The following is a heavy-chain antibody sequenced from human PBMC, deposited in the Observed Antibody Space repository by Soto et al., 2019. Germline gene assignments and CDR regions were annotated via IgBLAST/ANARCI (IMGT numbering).Heavy chain of an antibody. V-gene: IGHV1-69*13. CDR3: ARSDYVGNSLGYYDGMDV. Sequence: GASVKVSCKASGGTFSSYAIRWVRQAPGQGLEWMGGIIPIFGTANYAQKFQGRVTITADESTSTAYMELRSLRSEATAVYYCARSDYVGNSLGYYDGMDVWRQGTTTTVSS. D-gene: IGHD4-17*01. CDR1: GGTFSSYA. J-gene: IGHJ6*01. CDR2: IIPIFGTA.